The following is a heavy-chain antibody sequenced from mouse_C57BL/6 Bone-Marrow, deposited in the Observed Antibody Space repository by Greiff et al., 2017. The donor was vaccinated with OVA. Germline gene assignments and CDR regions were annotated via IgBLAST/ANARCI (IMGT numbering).Heavy chain of an antibody. J-gene: IGHJ2*01. Sequence: HVQLQQPGAELVKPGASVKLSCKASGYTFTSYWMHWVKQRPGQGLEWIGMIHPNSGSTNYNEKFKSKATLTVDKSSSTAYMQLSSLTSEDSAVYYCARDEFYYYGSYWGQGTTLTVSS. V-gene: IGHV1-64*01. CDR1: GYTFTSYW. D-gene: IGHD1-1*01. CDR3: ARDEFYYYGSY. CDR2: IHPNSGST.